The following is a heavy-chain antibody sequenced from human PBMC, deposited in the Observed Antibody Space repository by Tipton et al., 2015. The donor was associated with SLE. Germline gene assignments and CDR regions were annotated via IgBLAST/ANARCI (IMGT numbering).Heavy chain of an antibody. CDR1: GGSINSYY. CDR3: ARRVGNWYFDL. V-gene: IGHV4-59*12. D-gene: IGHD2-2*01. CDR2: IYYSGSA. Sequence: TLSLTCSVSGGSINSYYWSWIRQPPGKGLEWIGYIYYSGSANYNPSLKSRVTISVDTSKNQFSLKLSSLTAADTAVYYCARRVGNWYFDLWGRGTLVTVSS. J-gene: IGHJ2*01.